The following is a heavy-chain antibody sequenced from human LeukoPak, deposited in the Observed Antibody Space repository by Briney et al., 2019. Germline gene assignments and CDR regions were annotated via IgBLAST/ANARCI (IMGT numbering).Heavy chain of an antibody. J-gene: IGHJ4*02. D-gene: IGHD3-3*01. CDR2: ISGSGGST. V-gene: IGHV3-23*01. Sequence: GGSLRLSCAASGFTFSSYAMSWVRQAPGKGPEWVSAISGSGGSTYYADSVKGRFTISRDNSKNTLYLQMNSLRAEDTAVYYCASVRFLEWLLFRDYFDYWGQGTLVTVSS. CDR1: GFTFSSYA. CDR3: ASVRFLEWLLFRDYFDY.